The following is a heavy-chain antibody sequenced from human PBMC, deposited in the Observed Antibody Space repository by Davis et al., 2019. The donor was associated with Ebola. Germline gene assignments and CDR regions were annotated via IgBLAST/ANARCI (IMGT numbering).Heavy chain of an antibody. CDR3: ARSGAVYGMDV. CDR2: IYSGGST. J-gene: IGHJ6*02. CDR1: GFTVSSNY. V-gene: IGHV3-66*01. D-gene: IGHD3-10*01. Sequence: GESLKISCAASGFTVSSNYMSWVRQAPGKGLEWVSVIYSGGSTYYADSVKGRFIIPRDNAKNSLYLQMNSLRAEDTAVYYCARSGAVYGMDVWGQGTTVTVSS.